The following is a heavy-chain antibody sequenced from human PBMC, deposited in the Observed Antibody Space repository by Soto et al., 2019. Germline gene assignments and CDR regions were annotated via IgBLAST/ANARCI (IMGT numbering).Heavy chain of an antibody. J-gene: IGHJ6*02. CDR2: INPNSGGT. CDR1: GYTFTGYY. V-gene: IGHV1-2*02. CDR3: ARGPPVLLWFGELYGNYYSGMDV. D-gene: IGHD3-10*01. Sequence: ASVKVSCKASGYTFTGYYMHWVRQAPGQGLEWMGWINPNSGGTNYAQKFQGRVTMTRDTSISTAYMDLSRLRSDDTAVYYCARGPPVLLWFGELYGNYYSGMDVWGQGTTVTLSS.